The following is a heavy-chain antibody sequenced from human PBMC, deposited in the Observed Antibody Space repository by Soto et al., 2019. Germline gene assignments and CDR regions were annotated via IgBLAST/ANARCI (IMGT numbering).Heavy chain of an antibody. J-gene: IGHJ4*02. CDR2: LSGGGSTT. CDR3: AKGPEYDILTGCDY. Sequence: EVQLLESGGGFVQPGESLRLSCAASGFTFSLSAMSWVRQAPGRGLDWVSSLSGGGSTTDYADSVKGRFTISRDNSKNTGHLQMNSLRAEDTAVYYCAKGPEYDILTGCDYWGQGALVTVSS. CDR1: GFTFSLSA. D-gene: IGHD3-9*01. V-gene: IGHV3-23*01.